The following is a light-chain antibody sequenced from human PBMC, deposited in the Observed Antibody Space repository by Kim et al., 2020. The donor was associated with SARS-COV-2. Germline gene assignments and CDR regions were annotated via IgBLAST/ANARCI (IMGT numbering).Light chain of an antibody. CDR1: SSDVGGYNY. J-gene: IGLJ3*02. CDR2: DVS. Sequence: SPGQSVTISCTGTSSDVGGYNYASWYQQHPGKAPKLMIYDVSKRPSGVPDRFSGSKSGNTASLTISGLQAEDEADYYCCSYAGSPVFGGGTQLTVL. CDR3: CSYAGSPV. V-gene: IGLV2-11*01.